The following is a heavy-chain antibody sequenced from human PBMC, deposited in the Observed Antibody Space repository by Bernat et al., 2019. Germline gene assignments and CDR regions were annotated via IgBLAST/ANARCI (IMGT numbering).Heavy chain of an antibody. V-gene: IGHV4-39*01. CDR1: GGSISSSSYY. CDR3: ARRGGYYGSGSYYERDY. CDR2: IYYSGST. D-gene: IGHD3-10*01. J-gene: IGHJ4*02. Sequence: QLQLQESGPGLVKPSETLSLTCTVSGGSISSSSYYWGWIHQPPGKGLEWIGSIYYSGSTYYNPSLKSRVTISVDTSKNQFSLKLSSVTAADTAVYYCARRGGYYGSGSYYERDYWGQGTLVTVSS.